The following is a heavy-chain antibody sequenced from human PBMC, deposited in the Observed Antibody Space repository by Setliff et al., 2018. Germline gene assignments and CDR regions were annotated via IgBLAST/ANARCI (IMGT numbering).Heavy chain of an antibody. V-gene: IGHV4-39*07. CDR3: ARERQGGFLEWAPLDS. CDR2: IYHSGSS. J-gene: IGHJ4*02. CDR1: GGSISSRSYH. Sequence: SETLSLTCTVSGGSISSRSYHWGWIRQPPGKGLEWIGSIYHSGSSYYNPSLRSRVTISVDTSKNQFSLILRSVTAADTAVYYCARERQGGFLEWAPLDSWGQGVVVTVSS. D-gene: IGHD3-3*01.